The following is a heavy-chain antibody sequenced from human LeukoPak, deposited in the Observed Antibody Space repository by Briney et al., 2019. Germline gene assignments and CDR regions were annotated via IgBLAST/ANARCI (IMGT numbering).Heavy chain of an antibody. V-gene: IGHV1-18*01. CDR3: ARDLWYYYGSGSYYNSFDY. Sequence: ASVKVSCKASGGTFSSYAISWVRQAPGQGLEWMGWISAYNGNTNYAQKLQGRVTMTTDTSTSTAYMELRSLRSDDTAVYYCARDLWYYYGSGSYYNSFDYWGQGTLVTVSS. CDR1: GGTFSSYA. CDR2: ISAYNGNT. D-gene: IGHD3-10*01. J-gene: IGHJ4*02.